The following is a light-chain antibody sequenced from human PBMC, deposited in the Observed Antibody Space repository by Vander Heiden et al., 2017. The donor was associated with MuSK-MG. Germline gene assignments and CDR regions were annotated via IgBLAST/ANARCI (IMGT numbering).Light chain of an antibody. CDR2: DVN. Sequence: LTQPASVSGSPGRSITISCTGSSSDIGGYNSVSWYQQYPGKAPKLIIFDVNHRPSGVSIRFSGSKSGNTASLTISGLQAEDEADYYCSSYSSSSTLKLFGGGTTVTVL. CDR1: SSDIGGYNS. V-gene: IGLV2-14*03. CDR3: SSYSSSSTLKL. J-gene: IGLJ2*01.